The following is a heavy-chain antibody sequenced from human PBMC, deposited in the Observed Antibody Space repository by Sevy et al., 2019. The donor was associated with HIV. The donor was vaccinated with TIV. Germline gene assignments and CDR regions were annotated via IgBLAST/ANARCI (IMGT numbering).Heavy chain of an antibody. D-gene: IGHD5-18*01. Sequence: ASVKVSCKASGYTFTSYGISWVRQAPGQGLEWMGWIGAYNGNTNYAQKLQGRVTMTTDTSTSTAYMELRSLRSDDTAVYYCARGYSYGLGYYYYGMDVWGQGTTVTVSS. CDR2: IGAYNGNT. CDR1: GYTFTSYG. CDR3: ARGYSYGLGYYYYGMDV. V-gene: IGHV1-18*01. J-gene: IGHJ6*02.